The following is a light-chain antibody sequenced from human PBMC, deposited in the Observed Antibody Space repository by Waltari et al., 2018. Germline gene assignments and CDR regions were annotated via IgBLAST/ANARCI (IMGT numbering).Light chain of an antibody. CDR3: SSYAGNNILV. CDR1: GSDVGGYKT. Sequence: QFALTQPPSASGSPGQSVTISCTGTGSDVGGYKTVSWYQQHPGKVPKLMIYEDSKRPSGVPDRFSGSKSGNTASLTVSGLQVEDEADYYCSSYAGNNILVFGGGTKLTVL. V-gene: IGLV2-8*01. CDR2: EDS. J-gene: IGLJ2*01.